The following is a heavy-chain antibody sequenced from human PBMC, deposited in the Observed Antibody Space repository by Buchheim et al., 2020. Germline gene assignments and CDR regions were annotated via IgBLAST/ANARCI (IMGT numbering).Heavy chain of an antibody. V-gene: IGHV4-61*01. CDR1: GGSVSSGSYY. CDR2: IYYSGST. CDR3: ARDIVVVPAAIGRGNYYYYGMDV. D-gene: IGHD2-2*02. J-gene: IGHJ6*02. Sequence: QVQLQESGPGLVKPSETLSLTCTVSGGSVSSGSYYWSWIRQPPGKGLEWIGHIYYSGSTNYNPSLKSRVTISVDTSKNQFSLKLSSVTAADTAVYYCARDIVVVPAAIGRGNYYYYGMDVWGQGTT.